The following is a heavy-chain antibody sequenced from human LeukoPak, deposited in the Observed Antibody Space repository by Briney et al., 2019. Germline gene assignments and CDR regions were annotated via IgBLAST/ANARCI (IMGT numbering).Heavy chain of an antibody. D-gene: IGHD1-1*01. CDR1: GGSISSYY. CDR3: ARQLKRRYYFDY. CDR2: IYYSGST. V-gene: IGHV4-59*01. Sequence: SETLSLTCTVSGGSISSYYWSWIRQPPGKGLEWIGYIYYSGSTNYNPSLKSRVTISVDTSKNQFSLKLSSVTAADTAVYYCARQLKRRYYFDYWGQGTLVTVSS. J-gene: IGHJ4*02.